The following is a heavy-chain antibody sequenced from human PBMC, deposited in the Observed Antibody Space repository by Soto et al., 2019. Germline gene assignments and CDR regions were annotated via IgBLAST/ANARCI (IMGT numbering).Heavy chain of an antibody. D-gene: IGHD2-21*02. CDR3: ARDHCGGDCYSGVDY. Sequence: ASVKVSCKASGYTFTSYGISWVRHAPGQGLEWMGWINPNSGGTNYAQKFQGWVTMTRDTSISTAYMELSRLRSDDTAVYYCARDHCGGDCYSGVDYWGQGTLVTVSS. CDR1: GYTFTSYG. CDR2: INPNSGGT. J-gene: IGHJ4*02. V-gene: IGHV1-2*04.